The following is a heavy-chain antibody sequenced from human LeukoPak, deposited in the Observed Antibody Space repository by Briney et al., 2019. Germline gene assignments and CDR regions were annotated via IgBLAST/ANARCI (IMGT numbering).Heavy chain of an antibody. Sequence: SQTLSLTCAISGDSVSTNSATWIWLRQSPWRGLEWLGRTYYRSKWYNDYAVSMKSRITINPDTSKNQFSLQLNSVTPEDTAVYSCARLVGASWFDSWGQGTLVTVSS. CDR2: TYYRSKWYN. D-gene: IGHD1-26*01. V-gene: IGHV6-1*01. J-gene: IGHJ5*01. CDR3: ARLVGASWFDS. CDR1: GDSVSTNSAT.